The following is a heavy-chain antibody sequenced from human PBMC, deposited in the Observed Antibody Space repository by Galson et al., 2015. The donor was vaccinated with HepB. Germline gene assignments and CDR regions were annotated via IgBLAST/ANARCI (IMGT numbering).Heavy chain of an antibody. D-gene: IGHD3-10*01. CDR3: ARERLLWFGSDAFDI. CDR2: IWYDGSNK. J-gene: IGHJ3*02. Sequence: SLRLSCAASGFTFSSYGMHWVRQAPGKGLEWVAVIWYDGSNKYYADSVKGRFTISRDNSKNTLYLQMNSLRAEDTAVYYCARERLLWFGSDAFDIWGQGTMVTVSS. V-gene: IGHV3-33*01. CDR1: GFTFSSYG.